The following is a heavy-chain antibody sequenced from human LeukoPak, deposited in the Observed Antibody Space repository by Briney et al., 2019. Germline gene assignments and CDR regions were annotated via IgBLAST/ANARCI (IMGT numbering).Heavy chain of an antibody. D-gene: IGHD2-21*02. CDR3: AKIPSRVVVTTTP. J-gene: IGHJ5*02. CDR1: GFTFSSYW. V-gene: IGHV3-66*01. Sequence: GGSLRLSCAASGFTFSSYWMSWVRQAPGKGLEWVSLIYSGGSTYYADSVKGRFTIYRDNSKNTLYFQMNSLRAEDTAVYYCAKIPSRVVVTTTPWGQGTLVTVSS. CDR2: IYSGGST.